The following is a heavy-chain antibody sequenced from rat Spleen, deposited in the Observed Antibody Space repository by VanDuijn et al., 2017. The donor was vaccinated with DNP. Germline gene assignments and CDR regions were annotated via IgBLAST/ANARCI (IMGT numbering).Heavy chain of an antibody. CDR3: ATLGVGTYYGDY. CDR1: GFTFSSYW. V-gene: IGHV5-58*01. CDR2: IIYDGSRT. D-gene: IGHD5-1*01. J-gene: IGHJ2*01. Sequence: EVQLVETGGGLVQPGRSLKLSCVASGFTFSSYWMFWIRQAPGKGLEWVATIIYDGSRTYYRDSVKGRFTISRDNAKSSLYLQMDSLRSEDTATYYCATLGVGTYYGDYWGQGVMVTVSS.